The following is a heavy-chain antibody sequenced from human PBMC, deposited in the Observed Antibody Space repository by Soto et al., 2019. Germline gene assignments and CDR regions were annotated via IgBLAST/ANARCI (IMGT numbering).Heavy chain of an antibody. CDR1: GFRFSDYG. Sequence: QVRLEESGGGVVQPGGSLRLSCAASGFRFSDYGMHWVRQAPGKGLEWVAVISYDGSYEYYADSVKGRFTISRDNSKNTVFLQMTSVREEDTAVCYCARGDKARDGSDLWGLGTLVTVSS. D-gene: IGHD5-12*01. CDR2: ISYDGSYE. V-gene: IGHV3-30*03. J-gene: IGHJ4*02. CDR3: ARGDKARDGSDL.